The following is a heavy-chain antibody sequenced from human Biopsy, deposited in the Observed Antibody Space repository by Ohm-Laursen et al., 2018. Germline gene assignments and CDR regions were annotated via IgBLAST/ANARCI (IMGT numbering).Heavy chain of an antibody. CDR2: ISVYNGNT. D-gene: IGHD1-26*01. V-gene: IGHV1-18*01. CDR3: ARDVVGRGASFFDF. Sequence: ASVKASCKASGYTFGNYGISWVRQAPGQGLERMGWISVYNGNTDYPHKFQGRVTLTTDTSTSTAYMELRSLTSDDTAIYYCARDVVGRGASFFDFWGQGTSVTVSS. J-gene: IGHJ4*02. CDR1: GYTFGNYG.